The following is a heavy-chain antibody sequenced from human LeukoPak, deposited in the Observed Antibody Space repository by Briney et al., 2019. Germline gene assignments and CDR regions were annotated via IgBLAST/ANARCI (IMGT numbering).Heavy chain of an antibody. CDR1: GGSFSGYY. Sequence: SETLSLTCAVYGGSFSGYYWSWIRQPPGKGLEWIGEINHSGSTNYNPSLKSRVTISVDTSKNKFSLKLSSVTAGETAVYYCARAPNPSYFSAPYFAYWGQGTLATVPS. CDR3: ARAPNPSYFSAPYFAY. V-gene: IGHV4-34*01. D-gene: IGHD3-10*01. CDR2: INHSGST. J-gene: IGHJ4*02.